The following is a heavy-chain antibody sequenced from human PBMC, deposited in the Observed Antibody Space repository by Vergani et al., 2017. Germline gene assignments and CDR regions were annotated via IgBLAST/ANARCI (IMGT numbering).Heavy chain of an antibody. CDR1: GAPIRSSNYY. V-gene: IGHV4-39*01. CDR3: AGHSXVEWLVKLGWIDP. D-gene: IGHD6-19*01. Sequence: QLQLQESCPGLVKPSATLALTFSVSGAPIRSSNYYRGWTRQPPGKWLEWIASIYYSGSTYYNPSLKSRVTISVDTSKNQFPLKLSSVTAADTAVYFCAGHSXVEWLVKLGWIDPWGQGILVTVSS. J-gene: IGHJ5*02. CDR2: IYYSGST.